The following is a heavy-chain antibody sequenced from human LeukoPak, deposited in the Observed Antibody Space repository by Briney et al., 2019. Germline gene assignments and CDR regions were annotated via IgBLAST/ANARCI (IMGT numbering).Heavy chain of an antibody. J-gene: IGHJ4*02. Sequence: SVKVSCKASGGTFSSYAISWVRQAPGQGLEWMGGIIPIFGTANYAQKFQGRVTMTTDTSTSTAYMELRSLRSDDTAVYYCARNTYGSGRSPFDYWGQGTLVTVSS. CDR1: GGTFSSYA. V-gene: IGHV1-69*05. D-gene: IGHD3-10*01. CDR2: IIPIFGTA. CDR3: ARNTYGSGRSPFDY.